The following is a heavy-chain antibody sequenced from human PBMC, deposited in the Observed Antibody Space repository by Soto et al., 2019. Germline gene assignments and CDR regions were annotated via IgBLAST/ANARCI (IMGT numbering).Heavy chain of an antibody. V-gene: IGHV4-34*01. J-gene: IGHJ6*03. Sequence: SETLSLTCAVYGGSFSGYYWSWIRQPPGKGLEWIGEINHSGSTNYNPTLKSRVTISVDTSKNQFSLKLSSVTAADTAVYYCARGTFSESFHYYYYMDVWGKGTTVTVSS. D-gene: IGHD3-16*02. CDR3: ARGTFSESFHYYYYMDV. CDR1: GGSFSGYY. CDR2: INHSGST.